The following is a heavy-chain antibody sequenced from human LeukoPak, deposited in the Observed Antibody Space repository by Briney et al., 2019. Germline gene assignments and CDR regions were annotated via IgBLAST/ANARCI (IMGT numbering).Heavy chain of an antibody. Sequence: GGSLRLSCAASGFTFSSYGMHWVRQAPGKGLEWVAVISYDGSNKYYADSVKGRFTISRDNSKNTLYLQMNSLRAEDTAVYYCAKDPLRYCSGGSCAYGMDVWGQGTTVTVSS. CDR2: ISYDGSNK. CDR3: AKDPLRYCSGGSCAYGMDV. D-gene: IGHD2-15*01. J-gene: IGHJ6*02. CDR1: GFTFSSYG. V-gene: IGHV3-30*18.